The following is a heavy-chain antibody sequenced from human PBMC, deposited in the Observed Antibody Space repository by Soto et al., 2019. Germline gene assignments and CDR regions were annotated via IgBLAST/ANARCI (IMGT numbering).Heavy chain of an antibody. Sequence: QVQLVQSGAEVKKPGSSVKVSCKASGGTFSSYAISWVRQAPGQGLEWMGGIIPIFGTANYAQKFQGRVTITADESTSTAYMELSSLRSEDTAVYYCARDPGYYYGSGSYYNSGHFVYWGQGTLVTVSS. J-gene: IGHJ4*02. CDR2: IIPIFGTA. D-gene: IGHD3-10*01. CDR3: ARDPGYYYGSGSYYNSGHFVY. V-gene: IGHV1-69*01. CDR1: GGTFSSYA.